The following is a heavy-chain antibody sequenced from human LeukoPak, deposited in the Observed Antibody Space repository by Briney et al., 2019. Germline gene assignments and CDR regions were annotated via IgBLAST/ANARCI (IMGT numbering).Heavy chain of an antibody. J-gene: IGHJ4*02. CDR1: GGSISSYY. Sequence: SETLSLTCTVSGGSISSYYWSWIQQPAGKGLEWIGRIYTSGSTNYNPSLKSRVTISVDTSKNQFSLKLSSVTAADTAVYYCARTITVTNVIDYWGQGTLVTVSS. D-gene: IGHD4-17*01. V-gene: IGHV4-4*07. CDR3: ARTITVTNVIDY. CDR2: IYTSGST.